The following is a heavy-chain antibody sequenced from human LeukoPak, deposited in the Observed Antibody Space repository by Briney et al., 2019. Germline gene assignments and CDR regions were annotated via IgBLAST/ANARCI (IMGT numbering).Heavy chain of an antibody. D-gene: IGHD3-10*01. V-gene: IGHV3-23*01. CDR2: ISGSGGST. Sequence: ETLSLTCAVYGGSFSGYYWSWVRQAPGKGLEWVSAISGSGGSTYYADSVKGRFTISRDNSKNTLYLQMNSLRAEDTAVYYCANSNGAWYYYYMDVWGKGTTVTISS. CDR3: ANSNGAWYYYYMDV. CDR1: GGSFSGYY. J-gene: IGHJ6*03.